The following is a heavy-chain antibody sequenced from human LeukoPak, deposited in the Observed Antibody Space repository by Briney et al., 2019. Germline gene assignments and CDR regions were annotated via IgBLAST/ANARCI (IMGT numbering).Heavy chain of an antibody. V-gene: IGHV1-18*01. Sequence: GASVKVSCKASGYTFTSYGISWVRQAPGQGLEWMGWISAYNGNTNYAQKLQGRVTMTTDTSTSTAYMELRSLRSDDTAVYYCARELGQPDYIGGSVNHNWFDPWGQGTLVTVSS. J-gene: IGHJ5*02. D-gene: IGHD4-11*01. CDR3: ARELGQPDYIGGSVNHNWFDP. CDR2: ISAYNGNT. CDR1: GYTFTSYG.